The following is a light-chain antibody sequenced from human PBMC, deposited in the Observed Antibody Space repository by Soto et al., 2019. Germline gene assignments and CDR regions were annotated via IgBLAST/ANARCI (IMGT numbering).Light chain of an antibody. CDR2: AAS. Sequence: DIQMTQSPSSLSVSIGDRVTITCRASQNIATYLNWYQQKPGKAPDLLIYAASSLHSGVPSRFSGSGSGTHFTLTIIRLQPEDFASYYCQHSYTSPYTFGRGTKLEI. J-gene: IGKJ2*01. CDR1: QNIATY. CDR3: QHSYTSPYT. V-gene: IGKV1-39*01.